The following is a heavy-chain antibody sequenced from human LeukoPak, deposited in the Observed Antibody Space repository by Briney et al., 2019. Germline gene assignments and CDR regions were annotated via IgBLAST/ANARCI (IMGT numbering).Heavy chain of an antibody. D-gene: IGHD1-26*01. J-gene: IGHJ4*02. CDR2: IYYSGST. V-gene: IGHV4-59*01. CDR1: GGSISSYY. Sequence: SETLSLTCTVSGGSISSYYWSWIRQPPGKGLEWIGYIYYSGSTNYNPSLKSRVTISVDTSKNQFSLKLSSVTAADTAVYYCASGWELLFDYWGQGTLVTVSS. CDR3: ASGWELLFDY.